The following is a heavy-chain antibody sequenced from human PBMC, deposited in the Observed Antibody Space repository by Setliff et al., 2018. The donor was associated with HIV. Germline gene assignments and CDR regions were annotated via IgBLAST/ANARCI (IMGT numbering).Heavy chain of an antibody. CDR3: ARDGVGITVAGLWNAFDI. Sequence: ASETLSLTCTVSGGSISSYYWSWIRQPPGKGLEWIGHIYTSGSTNYNPSLKSRVTISVDTSKNQFSLKLSSVTAADTAVYFCARDGVGITVAGLWNAFDIWGQGTKVTVSS. D-gene: IGHD6-19*01. CDR2: IYTSGST. V-gene: IGHV4-59*01. CDR1: GGSISSYY. J-gene: IGHJ3*02.